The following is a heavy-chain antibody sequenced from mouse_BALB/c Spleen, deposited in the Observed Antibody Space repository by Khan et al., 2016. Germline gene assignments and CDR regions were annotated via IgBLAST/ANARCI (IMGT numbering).Heavy chain of an antibody. J-gene: IGHJ3*01. D-gene: IGHD2-4*01. CDR2: LDPATDNT. CDR1: GFNIKDTY. CDR3: ARSYYDAWFVD. V-gene: IGHV14-3*02. Sequence: EVQLQESGAELVKPGASVKLSCTASGFNIKDTYMHWMIQRPEQGLEWIGRLDPATDNTKYDPKFQGKATITADTSSNTAYLQLSSLTSEDTAVYYGARSYYDAWFVDWGQGTLVTVSA.